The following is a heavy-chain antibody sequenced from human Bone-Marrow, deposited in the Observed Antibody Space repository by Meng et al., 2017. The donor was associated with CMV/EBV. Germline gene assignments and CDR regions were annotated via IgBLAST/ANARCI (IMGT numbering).Heavy chain of an antibody. D-gene: IGHD6-13*01. J-gene: IGHJ6*02. V-gene: IGHV4-30-4*08. Sequence: SETLSLTCSASGGSISSGEYYWSWIRRPPGKGLEWIGYIYYSGSTYYNPSLRSRVTISVDTSKNQFSLKLSSVTAADTAVYYCARGGLYSSSWYRGHYYYYGMDVWGQGTTVTVSS. CDR2: IYYSGST. CDR1: GGSISSGEYY. CDR3: ARGGLYSSSWYRGHYYYYGMDV.